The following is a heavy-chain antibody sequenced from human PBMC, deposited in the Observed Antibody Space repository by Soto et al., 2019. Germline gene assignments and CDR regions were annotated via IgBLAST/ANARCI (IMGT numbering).Heavy chain of an antibody. CDR1: GGTFSSYA. CDR2: IIPIFGTA. D-gene: IGHD2-15*01. J-gene: IGHJ6*02. CDR3: ARWEGGSGGSPDSGNNV. V-gene: IGHV1-69*01. Sequence: QVQLVQSGAEVKKPGSSVKVSCKASGGTFSSYAISWVRQAPGQGLEWMGGIIPIFGTANYAQKFQGRVTITADESTSTAYMELSSLRSEDTAVYYCARWEGGSGGSPDSGNNVWGQGTTVTVSS.